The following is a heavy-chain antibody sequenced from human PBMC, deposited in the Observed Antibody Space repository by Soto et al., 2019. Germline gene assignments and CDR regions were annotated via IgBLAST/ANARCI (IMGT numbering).Heavy chain of an antibody. CDR3: ARQHTVVVPAAMSWYFDL. D-gene: IGHD2-2*01. CDR2: IYPGDSDT. Sequence: EVQLVQSGAEVKKPGESLKISCKGSGYSFTSYWIGWVRQMPGKGLEWMGIIYPGDSDTRYSPSFQGQVTISADKSISTAYLQWSSLKASDTAMYYCARQHTVVVPAAMSWYFDLRGRGTLVTVSS. V-gene: IGHV5-51*01. J-gene: IGHJ2*01. CDR1: GYSFTSYW.